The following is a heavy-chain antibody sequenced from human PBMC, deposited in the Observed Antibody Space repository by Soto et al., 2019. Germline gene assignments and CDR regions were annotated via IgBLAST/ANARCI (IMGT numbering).Heavy chain of an antibody. CDR2: IYYSGST. J-gene: IGHJ4*02. CDR3: ARGRGARYFDY. V-gene: IGHV4-30-4*01. CDR1: GGSISSGDYY. Sequence: QVQLQESGPGLVKPSQTLSLTCTVSGGSISSGDYYWSWIRQPPGKGLEWIGYIYYSGSTYYNPSLKGRVTISGNTSKNQVSLKLSSVTGADTAGYYCARGRGARYFDYWGQGTLVTVSP.